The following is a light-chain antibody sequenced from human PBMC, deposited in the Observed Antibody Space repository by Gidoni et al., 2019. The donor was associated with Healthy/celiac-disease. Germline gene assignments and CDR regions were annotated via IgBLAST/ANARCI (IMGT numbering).Light chain of an antibody. CDR2: EVS. Sequence: QSALTQPASVSGSAGQSISLSCTGTSSDVGGYNYVSWYQQHPGKAPKLMIYEVSNRPSGVPDRFSGSKSGNTASLTISGLQAEDEADYYCSSYTSSSTLGVFGGGTKLTVL. CDR1: SSDVGGYNY. CDR3: SSYTSSSTLGV. V-gene: IGLV2-14*01. J-gene: IGLJ3*02.